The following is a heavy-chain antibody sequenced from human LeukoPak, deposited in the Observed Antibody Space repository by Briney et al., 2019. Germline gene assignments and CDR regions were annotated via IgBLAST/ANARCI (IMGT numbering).Heavy chain of an antibody. D-gene: IGHD2-21*01. V-gene: IGHV3-21*01. CDR2: IRSYSSYI. J-gene: IGHJ6*03. CDR1: GFTFSSYS. CDR3: ARYSEVYYYVDV. Sequence: GGSLRLSCAASGFTFSSYSMNWVRQAPGKGLEWVATIRSYSSYIHYADSVKGRFIISRDDAKKSMYLQMNSLRVEDTAVYFCARYSEVYYYVDVWGTGTTVTVSS.